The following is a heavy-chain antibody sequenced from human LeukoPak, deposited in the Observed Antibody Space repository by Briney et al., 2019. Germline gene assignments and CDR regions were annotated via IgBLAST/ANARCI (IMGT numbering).Heavy chain of an antibody. CDR1: DDSISNYY. CDR3: ARGVYIAAAQYAY. CDR2: IYTREST. J-gene: IGHJ4*02. Sequence: SETLSLTCTVSDDSISNYYWSWIRQPAGKGLEWIGRIYTRESTDYNPSLKSRVTMSVDTSKNQLSLKLSSVTAADTAVYYCARGVYIAAAQYAYWGQGTLVTVSS. D-gene: IGHD6-13*01. V-gene: IGHV4-4*07.